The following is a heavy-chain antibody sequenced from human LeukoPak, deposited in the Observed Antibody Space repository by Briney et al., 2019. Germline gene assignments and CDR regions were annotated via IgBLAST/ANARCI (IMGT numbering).Heavy chain of an antibody. CDR1: GGTFSSYA. CDR2: IIPILGIA. J-gene: IGHJ4*02. CDR3: ASTIYYDSSGYHLDY. V-gene: IGHV1-69*04. D-gene: IGHD3-22*01. Sequence: GASVKVSCKASGGTFSSYAISWVRQAPGQGLEWMGRIIPILGIANYAQKFQGRVTITADKSTSTAYMELSSLRSEDTAVYYCASTIYYDSSGYHLDYWGQGTLVTVSS.